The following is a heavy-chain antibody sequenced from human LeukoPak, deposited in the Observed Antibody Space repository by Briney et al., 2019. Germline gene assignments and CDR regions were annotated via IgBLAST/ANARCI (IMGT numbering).Heavy chain of an antibody. CDR3: ARLGIAAAVVWFDP. J-gene: IGHJ5*02. CDR1: GGSISSSSYY. Sequence: SETLSLTCTVSGGSISSSSYYWGWIRQPPGKGLEWIGSIYYSGSTYYNPSLKSRVTISVDTSKNQFSLKLSSGTAADTAVYYCARLGIAAAVVWFDPWGQGTLVTVSS. V-gene: IGHV4-39*01. D-gene: IGHD6-13*01. CDR2: IYYSGST.